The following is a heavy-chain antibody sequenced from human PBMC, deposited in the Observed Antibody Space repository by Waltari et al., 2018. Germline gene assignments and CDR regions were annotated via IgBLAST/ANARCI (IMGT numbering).Heavy chain of an antibody. CDR2: ISYDGRVT. D-gene: IGHD1-26*01. Sequence: QVQLVESWGGVVQPGRSLGPSCAASGFPFRGVALHWVRQAQGKGLEWVAVISYDGRVTKYVDSVQGRFTISRDSSRNTLDLEMNNLRPEDTAVYYCARDLRVGAPDYFDYWGQGTLVTVSS. CDR1: GFPFRGVA. CDR3: ARDLRVGAPDYFDY. J-gene: IGHJ4*02. V-gene: IGHV3-30*04.